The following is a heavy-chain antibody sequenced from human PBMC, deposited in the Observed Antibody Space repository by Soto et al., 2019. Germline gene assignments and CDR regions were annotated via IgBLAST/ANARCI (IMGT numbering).Heavy chain of an antibody. D-gene: IGHD3-22*01. V-gene: IGHV5-51*01. CDR1: EYNFTGHW. CDR2: IYPGDSDT. J-gene: IGHJ3*02. CDR3: ARPQTYYYDSSLKGIGAFDI. Sequence: PGESLRNSDKGSEYNFTGHWVGWVSKMPGKGLARMGIIYPGDSDTRYSPSFQGQVTISADKSISTAYLQWSSLKASDTAMYYCARPQTYYYDSSLKGIGAFDIWGQGTMVTVSS.